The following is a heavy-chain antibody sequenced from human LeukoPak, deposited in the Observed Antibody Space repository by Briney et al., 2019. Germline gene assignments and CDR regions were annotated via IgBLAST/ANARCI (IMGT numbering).Heavy chain of an antibody. J-gene: IGHJ4*02. CDR3: ASFDGDYFFDY. V-gene: IGHV3-33*01. CDR2: IWYDGSNE. D-gene: IGHD4-17*01. Sequence: GTSLRLSCAASGFNFRSYGMHWVRQAPGKGLEWVALIWYDGSNENYADSVKGRFSISRDNSKNTLYLQMNGLRADDTAVYYCASFDGDYFFDYWGQGVMVTVSS. CDR1: GFNFRSYG.